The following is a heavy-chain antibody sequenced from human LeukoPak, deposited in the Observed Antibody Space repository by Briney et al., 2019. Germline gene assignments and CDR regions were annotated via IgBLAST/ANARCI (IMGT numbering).Heavy chain of an antibody. J-gene: IGHJ6*03. CDR3: AKDMIADYGSGTYSFTYNYYYYMNV. CDR1: GITFRKYA. CDR2: IQNNGNKK. Sequence: GGSLRLSCAPCGITFRKYAMYCVPQAPRKGLGWVAFIQNNGNKKYHADSVKGRFTISRDNSKNTLYLQMNSLRPEDKAVYYCAKDMIADYGSGTYSFTYNYYYYMNVWGKGTTVTVSS. D-gene: IGHD3-10*01. V-gene: IGHV3-30*02.